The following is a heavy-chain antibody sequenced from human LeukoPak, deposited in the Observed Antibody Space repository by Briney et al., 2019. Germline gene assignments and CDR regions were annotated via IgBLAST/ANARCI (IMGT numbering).Heavy chain of an antibody. CDR1: GFTFSSYW. V-gene: IGHV3-74*01. Sequence: GGSLRLSCAASGFTFSSYWMHWVRQAPGKGLVWVSRINSDGSSTSYADSVKGRFTISRENAENSLYLQMNSLRVEDTAVYYCAKIGYYGSGSQDPTSDYWGQGTLVTVSS. J-gene: IGHJ4*02. D-gene: IGHD3-10*01. CDR2: INSDGSST. CDR3: AKIGYYGSGSQDPTSDY.